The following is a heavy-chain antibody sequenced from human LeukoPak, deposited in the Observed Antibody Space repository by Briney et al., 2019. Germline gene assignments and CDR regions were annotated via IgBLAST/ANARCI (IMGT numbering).Heavy chain of an antibody. Sequence: PGRSLRLSCSASGSTFGTYAMHWVRQAPGKGLEWVAVIFDERNKFVADSVKGRFTISRDNFKNTLYLQMNSLRDEDTAVYYCARDPIAAEPDYFDYWGQGTLVTVSS. D-gene: IGHD6-25*01. CDR3: ARDPIAAEPDYFDY. CDR2: IFDERNK. V-gene: IGHV3-30*04. CDR1: GSTFGTYA. J-gene: IGHJ4*02.